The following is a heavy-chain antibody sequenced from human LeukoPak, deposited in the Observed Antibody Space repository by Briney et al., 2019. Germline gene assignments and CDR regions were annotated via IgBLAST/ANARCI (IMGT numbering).Heavy chain of an antibody. D-gene: IGHD3-16*01. CDR1: GFTFTTYW. CDR2: IKQDGTEK. Sequence: PGGSLRLSCAASGFTFTTYWMSWVRQAPGKGLEWVANIKQDGTEKYYVDSVKGRFTISRDNAKNSLYLQMNSLRAEDTAVYYCARDKHFGWFDPWGQGTLVTVSS. J-gene: IGHJ5*02. CDR3: ARDKHFGWFDP. V-gene: IGHV3-7*01.